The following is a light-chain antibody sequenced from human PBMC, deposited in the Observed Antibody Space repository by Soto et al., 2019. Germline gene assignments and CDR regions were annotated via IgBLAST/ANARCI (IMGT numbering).Light chain of an antibody. CDR2: ANT. CDR3: QSYDSSLSGSGV. CDR1: SSNIGAGYD. V-gene: IGLV1-40*01. Sequence: QSVLTQPPSVSGAPGQRVTISCTGSSSNIGAGYDVHWYQQLPGTAPKLLIYANTNRPSGVPDRFSGSQSGTSVSLAITGLQAEDEADYYCQSYDSSLSGSGVFGTGTKLTVL. J-gene: IGLJ1*01.